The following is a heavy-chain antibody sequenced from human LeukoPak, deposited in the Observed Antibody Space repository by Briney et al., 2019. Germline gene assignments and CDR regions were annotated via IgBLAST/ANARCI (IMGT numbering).Heavy chain of an antibody. D-gene: IGHD2-8*01. J-gene: IGHJ5*02. Sequence: GGSLRLSCAASGFTFSNYAMSWVRQAPGKGLEWVSTISGNGGSTYYADSVKGRFTISRDNSKNTLYLQMNSLKTEDTAVYYCTTGRMGNDPWGQGTLVTVSS. CDR3: TTGRMGNDP. CDR2: ISGNGGST. V-gene: IGHV3-23*01. CDR1: GFTFSNYA.